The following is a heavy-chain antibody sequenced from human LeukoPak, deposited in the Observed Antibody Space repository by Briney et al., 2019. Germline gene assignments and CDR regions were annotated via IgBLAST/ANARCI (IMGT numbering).Heavy chain of an antibody. CDR2: ISSDGVEK. CDR1: GFTFSHYG. CDR3: AREGHYDILTGYSPVEYYFYYMDV. D-gene: IGHD3-9*01. J-gene: IGHJ6*03. Sequence: GGSLILSCEDTGFTFSHYGIHWVRQTPGKGLEWVAAISSDGVEKHYADSVKGRFTISRDNSKSTLYLQMNSLRAEDTALYYCAREGHYDILTGYSPVEYYFYYMDVWGKGTTVTVSS. V-gene: IGHV3-30*04.